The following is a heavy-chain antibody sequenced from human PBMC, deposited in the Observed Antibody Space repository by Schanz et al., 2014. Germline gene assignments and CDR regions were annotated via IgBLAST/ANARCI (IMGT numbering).Heavy chain of an antibody. CDR1: GGPFARYT. Sequence: QVQLVQSGAEVKKPGSSVKVSCRASGGPFARYTLNWMRQARGQGPEVVGRIVPILNVTLYTHNFQGRVSITADTSTGTAYMELRSLRSDDTAVYYCGEYGSDSYTDPWGQGTLVTVSS. CDR2: IVPILNVT. CDR3: GEYGSDSYTDP. J-gene: IGHJ5*02. D-gene: IGHD3-10*01. V-gene: IGHV1-69*02.